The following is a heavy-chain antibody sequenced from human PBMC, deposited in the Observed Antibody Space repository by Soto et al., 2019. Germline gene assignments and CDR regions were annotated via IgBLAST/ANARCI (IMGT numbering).Heavy chain of an antibody. CDR3: TTGAGDYYYYGMDV. CDR1: GFTFSNAW. J-gene: IGHJ6*02. Sequence: EVQLVESGGGLVKPGGSLRLSCAASGFTFSNAWMSWVRQAPGKGLEWVGRITSKTDGGTTDYAAPVKGRFTISRDDSKNTLYLQMNSLKTEDTAVYYCTTGAGDYYYYGMDVGGQGTTVTVSS. CDR2: ITSKTDGGTT. V-gene: IGHV3-15*01.